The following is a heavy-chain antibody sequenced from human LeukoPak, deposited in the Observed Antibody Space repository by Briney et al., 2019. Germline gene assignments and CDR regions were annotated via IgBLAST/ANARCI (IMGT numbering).Heavy chain of an antibody. V-gene: IGHV3-7*01. CDR2: IKQDGSEK. CDR1: GFTFSSYW. Sequence: GGSLRLSCAASGFTFSSYWMSWVRQAPGKGLEWVANIKQDGSEKYYVDSVKGRFTISRDNAKNSLYLQMNSLRAEDTAVYYCARDEGDFWSGYYYWGQGTLATVSS. CDR3: ARDEGDFWSGYYY. J-gene: IGHJ4*02. D-gene: IGHD3-3*01.